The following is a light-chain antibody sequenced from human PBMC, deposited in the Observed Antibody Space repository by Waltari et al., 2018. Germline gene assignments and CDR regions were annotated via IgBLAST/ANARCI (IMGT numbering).Light chain of an antibody. CDR2: DVN. CDR3: GSYTTRATHV. CDR1: SSDACGYNY. Sequence: QSALTPPASVAGSPGQSITLSCPGTSSDACGYNYVPWYQQHPGTTPNPIIFDVNRRPSGVSHRFSGSKSGNTASLTISGLQAEDEADYYCGSYTTRATHVFGIGTKVTVL. J-gene: IGLJ1*01. V-gene: IGLV2-14*03.